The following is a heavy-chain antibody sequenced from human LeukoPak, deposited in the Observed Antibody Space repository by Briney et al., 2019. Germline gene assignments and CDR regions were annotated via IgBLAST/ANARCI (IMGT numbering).Heavy chain of an antibody. V-gene: IGHV3-23*01. J-gene: IGHJ3*02. Sequence: PGGSLRLSCAASGFSFRNYAISWVRQAPGKGLEWVSSISGSGGSTYSADSVKGRFTISRENSNNTLYLQMNSMRADDTAVYYWAKDSEAAITPLSAFDIWGQGTMVTVSS. D-gene: IGHD4-23*01. CDR1: GFSFRNYA. CDR2: ISGSGGST. CDR3: AKDSEAAITPLSAFDI.